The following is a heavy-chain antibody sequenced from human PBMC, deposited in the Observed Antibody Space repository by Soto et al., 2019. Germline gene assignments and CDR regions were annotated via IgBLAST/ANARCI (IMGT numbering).Heavy chain of an antibody. Sequence: QVQLQQWGAGLLKPSETLSLTCAVYGGSFSGYQWSWIRQTPGKGLEWIGEIKDSGNINYNPSLKSRVTMLLDPPKKQISVKLSFVTAAHTAVYYCARGLILWFGDLSRRGGYYYYMDVWGKGTTVIVSS. V-gene: IGHV4-34*01. CDR1: GGSFSGYQ. J-gene: IGHJ6*03. D-gene: IGHD3-10*01. CDR2: IKDSGNI. CDR3: ARGLILWFGDLSRRGGYYYYMDV.